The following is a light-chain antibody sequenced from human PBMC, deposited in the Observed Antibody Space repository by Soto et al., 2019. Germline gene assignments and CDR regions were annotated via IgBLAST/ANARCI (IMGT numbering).Light chain of an antibody. Sequence: QAVVTQEPSFSVSPGGTVTLTCGLNSGSVSTSYYPSWYQQTPGQAPRTLIFGTNTRSSGVPDRFSGSILGNKAALTITGAQADDESDYYCVLYMGGGIWVFGGGTKVTVL. CDR2: GTN. V-gene: IGLV8-61*01. CDR1: SGSVSTSYY. J-gene: IGLJ3*02. CDR3: VLYMGGGIWV.